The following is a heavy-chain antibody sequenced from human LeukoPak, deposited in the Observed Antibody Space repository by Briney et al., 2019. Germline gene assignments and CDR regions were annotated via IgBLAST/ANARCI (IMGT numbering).Heavy chain of an antibody. J-gene: IGHJ4*02. D-gene: IGHD6-19*01. CDR2: ISGSGGST. Sequence: GGSLRLSCAASGFTFSSYAMSWVRQAPGKGLEWVSAISGSGGSTYYADSVKGRFTISRDNSKNTLFLQMNSLRAEDTAVYYCARDLGKYRRILGRDSQWLAVSGFDNWGQGILVTVSS. CDR1: GFTFSSYA. V-gene: IGHV3-23*01. CDR3: ARDLGKYRRILGRDSQWLAVSGFDN.